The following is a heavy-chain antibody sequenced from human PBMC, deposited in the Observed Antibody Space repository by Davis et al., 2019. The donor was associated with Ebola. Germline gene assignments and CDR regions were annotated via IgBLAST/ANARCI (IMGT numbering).Heavy chain of an antibody. CDR3: AKRVDR. D-gene: IGHD5-12*01. Sequence: GGSLRLSCAASGFTFSSYSMNWVRQAPGKGLEWVSYISSSSSYTNYADSVKGRFTISRDNAKNSLYLQMNSLRAEDTAVYYCAKRVDRWGQGTLVTVSS. J-gene: IGHJ4*02. CDR1: GFTFSSYS. CDR2: ISSSSSYT. V-gene: IGHV3-21*05.